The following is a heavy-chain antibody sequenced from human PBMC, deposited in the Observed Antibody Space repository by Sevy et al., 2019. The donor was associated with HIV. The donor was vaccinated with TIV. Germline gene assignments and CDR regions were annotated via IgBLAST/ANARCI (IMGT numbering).Heavy chain of an antibody. CDR1: GFTFSSYS. CDR2: ISSSSSYI. D-gene: IGHD2-15*01. CDR3: ARDLTLGYCSGGSCYGGGYYYDGMDV. Sequence: GGSLRLSCAASGFTFSSYSMNWVRQAPGKGLEWVSSISSSSSYIYYADSVKGRFTISRDNAKNSLYLQMNSLRAEDTAVYYCARDLTLGYCSGGSCYGGGYYYDGMDVWGQGTTVTVSS. V-gene: IGHV3-21*01. J-gene: IGHJ6*02.